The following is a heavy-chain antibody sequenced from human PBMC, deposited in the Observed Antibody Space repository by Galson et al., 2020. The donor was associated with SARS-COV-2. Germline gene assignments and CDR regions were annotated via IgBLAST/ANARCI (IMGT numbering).Heavy chain of an antibody. J-gene: IGHJ6*02. Sequence: RSLRLSCAVAGLTFSNNNMNWVRQAPGKRLEWVSYISSTSRTIYYADSVKGRFTISSDNAKNSLYLQMNSLRGEDSAVYYCARVRGPMDGWGQGTTVTVSS. CDR2: ISSTSRTI. D-gene: IGHD3-10*01. CDR1: GLTFSNNN. CDR3: ARVRGPMDG. V-gene: IGHV3-48*01.